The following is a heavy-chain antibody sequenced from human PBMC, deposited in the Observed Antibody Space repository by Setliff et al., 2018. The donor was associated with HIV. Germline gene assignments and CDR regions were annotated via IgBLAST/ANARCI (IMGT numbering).Heavy chain of an antibody. CDR1: GASISTYS. Sequence: SETLSLPCIVSGASISTYSWSWIRQPPGKGLECIGYISTSGSTNYNPSLKSRVTISLDTSKNQFSLKLTSVTAADTAVYYCARHPDSGFYYSPLLNNWYFDLWGPGTLVTV. V-gene: IGHV4-4*09. CDR3: ARHPDSGFYYSPLLNNWYFDL. J-gene: IGHJ2*01. CDR2: ISTSGST. D-gene: IGHD3-22*01.